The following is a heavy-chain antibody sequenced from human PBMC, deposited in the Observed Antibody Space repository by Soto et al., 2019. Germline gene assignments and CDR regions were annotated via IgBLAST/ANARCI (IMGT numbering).Heavy chain of an antibody. D-gene: IGHD3-22*01. CDR1: GGSFSCFA. Sequence: SVKVSCKASGGSFSCFAFRWVRQAPGQGLEWMGGIIPMFGSANYAQEFLGRVTFTADDSTSTAYMELSSLRSEDTAVYYCARGTVRGITMIVKTPGAFDIWGQGTMVTVSS. J-gene: IGHJ3*02. CDR3: ARGTVRGITMIVKTPGAFDI. CDR2: IIPMFGSA. V-gene: IGHV1-69*13.